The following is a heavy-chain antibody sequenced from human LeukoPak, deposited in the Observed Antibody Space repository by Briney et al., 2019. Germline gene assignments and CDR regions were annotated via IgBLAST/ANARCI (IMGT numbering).Heavy chain of an antibody. CDR1: GYSFTSYW. CDR3: ARSHEMATIWRAFDI. J-gene: IGHJ3*02. D-gene: IGHD5-24*01. V-gene: IGHV5-51*01. CDR2: IYPGDSDT. Sequence: GESLKISCQGSGYSFTSYWIGWVRQMPGKGLEWMGIIYPGDSDTRYSPSFQGQVTISADKSISTAYLQWSSLKASDTAMYYCARSHEMATIWRAFDIWGQGTMVTVSS.